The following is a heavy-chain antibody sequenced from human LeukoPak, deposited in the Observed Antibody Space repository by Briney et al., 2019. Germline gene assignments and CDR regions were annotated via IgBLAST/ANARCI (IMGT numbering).Heavy chain of an antibody. CDR2: INHSGST. CDR3: ARDRDGYNYRFDY. J-gene: IGHJ4*02. CDR1: GGSFSGYY. Sequence: SETLSLTCAVYGGSFSGYYWSWIRQPPGKGLEWIGEINHSGSTNYNPSLKSRVTISVDTSKNQFSLKLSSVTAADTAVYYCARDRDGYNYRFDYWGQGTLVTVSS. D-gene: IGHD5-24*01. V-gene: IGHV4-34*01.